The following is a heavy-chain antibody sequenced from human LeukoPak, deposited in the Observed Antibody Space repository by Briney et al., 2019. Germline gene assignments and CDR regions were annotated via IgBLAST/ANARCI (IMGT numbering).Heavy chain of an antibody. V-gene: IGHV3-7*01. CDR2: RRQDGSEK. CDR3: ARAGSEYFDSLSSAY. CDR1: GFTFSSYW. Sequence: PGGSLRLSCAASGFTFSSYWMSWVRQAPGKGLGWVANRRQDGSEKYYVDSVKGRLAISRDDAKNSLYLHMNSLTAEDTAVYACARAGSEYFDSLSSAYSGQGTLVTASS. D-gene: IGHD3-9*01. J-gene: IGHJ4*02.